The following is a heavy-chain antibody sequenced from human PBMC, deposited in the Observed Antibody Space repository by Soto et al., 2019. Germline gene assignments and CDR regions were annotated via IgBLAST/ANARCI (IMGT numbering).Heavy chain of an antibody. J-gene: IGHJ3*02. D-gene: IGHD3-3*01. V-gene: IGHV4-30-4*01. CDR2: IYYSGST. CDR3: ARDAPRLYYDFWSGYQNDAFDI. CDR1: GGSISSGDYY. Sequence: SETLSLTCTVSGGSISSGDYYWSWIRQPPGKGLEWIGYIYYSGSTYYNPSLKSRVTISVDTSKNQFSLKLSSVTATDTAVYYCARDAPRLYYDFWSGYQNDAFDIWGQGTMVTVSS.